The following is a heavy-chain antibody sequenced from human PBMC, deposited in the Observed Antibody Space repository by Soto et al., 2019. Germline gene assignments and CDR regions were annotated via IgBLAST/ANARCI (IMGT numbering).Heavy chain of an antibody. CDR3: ARHSPASYGDYEDWFDP. V-gene: IGHV4-39*01. D-gene: IGHD4-17*01. J-gene: IGHJ5*02. CDR1: GGSISSSSYY. CDR2: IYYSGST. Sequence: QLQLQESGPGLVKPSETLSLTCTVSGGSISSSSYYWDWIRQPPGKGLEWIGSIYYSGSTYYNPSLKSRVTISVDTSKNQFSLKLSSVTAADTAVYYCARHSPASYGDYEDWFDPWGQGTLVTVSS.